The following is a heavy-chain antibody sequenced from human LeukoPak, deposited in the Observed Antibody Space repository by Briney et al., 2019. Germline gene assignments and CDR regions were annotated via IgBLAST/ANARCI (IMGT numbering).Heavy chain of an antibody. CDR2: IKSKTDGGTT. Sequence: PGGSLRLXCAASGFTSSNAWMSWVRLAPGKGLESVGRIKSKTDGGTTDYAAPVKGRFTISRDDSKNTLYLQMNSLKTEDTAVYYCTTDSSSWYVDIWGQGTMVTVSS. CDR1: GFTSSNAW. D-gene: IGHD6-13*01. J-gene: IGHJ3*02. V-gene: IGHV3-15*01. CDR3: TTDSSSWYVDI.